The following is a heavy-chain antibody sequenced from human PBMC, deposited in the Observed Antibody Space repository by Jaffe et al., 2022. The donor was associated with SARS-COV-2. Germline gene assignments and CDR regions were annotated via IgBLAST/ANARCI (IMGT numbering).Heavy chain of an antibody. Sequence: QVQLVQSGAEVKKPGSSVKVSCKASGGTFSSYAISWVRQAPGQGLEWMGGIIPIFGTANYAQKFQGRVTITADESTSTAYMELSSLRSEDTAVYYCARVSASGYFDWSNSYYFDYWGQGTLVTVSS. CDR2: IIPIFGTA. CDR3: ARVSASGYFDWSNSYYFDY. V-gene: IGHV1-69*01. J-gene: IGHJ4*02. CDR1: GGTFSSYA. D-gene: IGHD3-9*01.